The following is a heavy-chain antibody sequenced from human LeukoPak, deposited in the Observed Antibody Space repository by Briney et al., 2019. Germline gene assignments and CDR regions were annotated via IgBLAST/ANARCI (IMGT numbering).Heavy chain of an antibody. D-gene: IGHD7-27*01. CDR2: IDKSGSTT. CDR1: GFTFTNYY. Sequence: GGSLRLSCAASGFTFTNYYMTWIRQAPGKGLEWVSYIDKSGSTTYYADSVKGRFTISRDNAKNSLYLQMNSLRAEDTAVYYCGRGHWGLDYWGQGTLVTVSS. CDR3: GRGHWGLDY. J-gene: IGHJ4*02. V-gene: IGHV3-11*01.